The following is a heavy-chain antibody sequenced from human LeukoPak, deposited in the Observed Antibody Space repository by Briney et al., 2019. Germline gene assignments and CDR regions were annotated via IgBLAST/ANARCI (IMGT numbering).Heavy chain of an antibody. CDR1: GGSFSGYY. CDR3: ARGGELELGFDP. V-gene: IGHV4-34*01. Sequence: PSETLSLTCAAYGGSFSGYYWSWIRQPPGKGLEWIGEINHSGSTNYNPSLKSRVTISVDTSKNQFSLKLSSVTAADTAVYYCARGGELELGFDPWGQGTLVTVSS. D-gene: IGHD6-6*01. CDR2: INHSGST. J-gene: IGHJ5*02.